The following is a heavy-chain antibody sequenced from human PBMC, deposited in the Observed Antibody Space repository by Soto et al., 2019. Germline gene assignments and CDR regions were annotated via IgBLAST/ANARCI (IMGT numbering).Heavy chain of an antibody. CDR2: INTANGNT. D-gene: IGHD2-2*01. V-gene: IGHV1-3*04. Sequence: QVQLVQSGAEVKKPGASVKVSCKASGYTFISYEIQWVRQAPGQRLEWVGWINTANGNTAYAENFLGRATITSDTAASTVYMELRSLTSEDTAVYYCARETPESADDYWGQGTLVNVSS. J-gene: IGHJ4*02. CDR1: GYTFISYE. CDR3: ARETPESADDY.